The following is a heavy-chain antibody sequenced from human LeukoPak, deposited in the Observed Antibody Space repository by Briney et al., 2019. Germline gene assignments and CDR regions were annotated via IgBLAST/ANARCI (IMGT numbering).Heavy chain of an antibody. V-gene: IGHV3-23*01. D-gene: IGHD6-6*01. J-gene: IGHJ4*02. CDR2: IGGSGGSS. CDR3: TTDMGQYSSSSDYFDY. Sequence: ETLSLTCAVSGGSISSSNWWNWVRQAPGKGLEWVSAIGGSGGSSYYADSVKGRVTISRDNSKNTLYLQMNSLRAEDTAVYYCTTDMGQYSSSSDYFDYWGQGTLVTVSS. CDR1: GGSISSSN.